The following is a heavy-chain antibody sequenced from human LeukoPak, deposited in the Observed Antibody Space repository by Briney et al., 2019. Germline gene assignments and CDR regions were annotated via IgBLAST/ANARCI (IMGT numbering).Heavy chain of an antibody. CDR1: GYTFTSYG. J-gene: IGHJ4*02. Sequence: ASVKVSCKASGYTFTSYGISWGRKALGKGLEWMGWISAYNGNTNYAQKLQGRVTMTTDTSTSTAYMELRSLRSDDTAVYYCARELPFDYWGQGTLVTVSS. D-gene: IGHD3-10*01. CDR2: ISAYNGNT. CDR3: ARELPFDY. V-gene: IGHV1-18*01.